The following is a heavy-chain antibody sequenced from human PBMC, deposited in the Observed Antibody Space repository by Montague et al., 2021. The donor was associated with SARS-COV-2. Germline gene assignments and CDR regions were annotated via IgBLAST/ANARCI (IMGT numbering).Heavy chain of an antibody. CDR1: GGSIGTGYYF. CDR2: VFYRGNT. CDR3: ARRNYCSRSSCYNGGFDI. J-gene: IGHJ3*02. D-gene: IGHD2-2*01. Sequence: SETLSLTCSVSGGSIGTGYYFWSWIRQSPGKGLEWLGTVFYRGNTYYNPSLKSRVTISVDTSKNQFSLKLTSVTVAETAIYFCARRNYCSRSSCYNGGFDIWGQGAVVTVSS. V-gene: IGHV4-39*01.